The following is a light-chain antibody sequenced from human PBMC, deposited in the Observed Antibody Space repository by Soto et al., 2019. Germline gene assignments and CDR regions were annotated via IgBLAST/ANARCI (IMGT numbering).Light chain of an antibody. CDR1: SSDVGGYNY. Sequence: QSVLTQAAAVSGSPGQSITISCTGTSSDVGGYNYVSWYQHHPGKAPKLMIFDVSNRPSGVSNRFSGSKSGNTASLTISGLQPEEEADYYCSSYTTSNTRQIVFGTGTKVTVL. V-gene: IGLV2-14*03. J-gene: IGLJ1*01. CDR3: SSYTTSNTRQIV. CDR2: DVS.